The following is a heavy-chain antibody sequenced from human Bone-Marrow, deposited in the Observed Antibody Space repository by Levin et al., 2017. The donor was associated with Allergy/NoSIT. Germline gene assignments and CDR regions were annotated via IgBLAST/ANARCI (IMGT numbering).Heavy chain of an antibody. D-gene: IGHD6-13*01. CDR2: ISSSSSYI. V-gene: IGHV3-21*01. CDR3: ARDGKAAAGTSQKFDP. CDR1: GFTFSSYS. J-gene: IGHJ5*02. Sequence: AASVKVSCAASGFTFSSYSMNWVRQAPGKGLEWVSSISSSSSYIYYADSVKGRFTISRDNAKNSLYLQMNSLRAEDTAVYYCARDGKAAAGTSQKFDPWGQGTLVTVSS.